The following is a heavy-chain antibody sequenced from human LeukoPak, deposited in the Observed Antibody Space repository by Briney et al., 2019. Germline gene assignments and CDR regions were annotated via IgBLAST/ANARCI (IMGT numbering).Heavy chain of an antibody. J-gene: IGHJ4*02. CDR1: GFSFSTYS. D-gene: IGHD6-6*01. Sequence: GGSLRLSCAASGFSFSTYSMNWVRQAPGKGLEWVASISSSSSYIYYADSVKGRFTISRDNAKNSLYLQMNSLRAEDTAVYYCAREGFTIAAPDYWGQGTLVTVSS. CDR2: ISSSSSYI. V-gene: IGHV3-21*01. CDR3: AREGFTIAAPDY.